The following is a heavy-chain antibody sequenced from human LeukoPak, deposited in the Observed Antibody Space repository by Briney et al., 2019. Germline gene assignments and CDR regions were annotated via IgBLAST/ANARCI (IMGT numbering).Heavy chain of an antibody. CDR2: IYSGGSI. D-gene: IGHD6-6*01. J-gene: IGHJ5*02. Sequence: GGSLRLSCAASGFTVSSNYMSWVRQAPGKGLEWVSIIYSGGSILYADFVKGRFTISRDNSKNTLYLQMNSLRAEDTAVYYCARDVRIAAPGGEVIDPWGRGTLVTVSS. CDR3: ARDVRIAAPGGEVIDP. CDR1: GFTVSSNY. V-gene: IGHV3-66*01.